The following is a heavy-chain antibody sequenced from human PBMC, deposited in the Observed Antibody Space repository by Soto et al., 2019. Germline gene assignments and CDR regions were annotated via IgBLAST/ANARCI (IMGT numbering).Heavy chain of an antibody. CDR3: AREMWTRTGPQNFFDY. CDR1: GYTFTSYG. D-gene: IGHD2-21*01. Sequence: QVQLVQSEGEVRQPGASVKVSCRASGYTFTSYGIIWVRQAPGQGLEWMGYISPSSGVTRYAQNLQGRVTLTTDTSTTTAYMELRSLSSDDTAVYYCAREMWTRTGPQNFFDYWGLGALVTVYS. CDR2: ISPSSGVT. V-gene: IGHV1-18*01. J-gene: IGHJ4*02.